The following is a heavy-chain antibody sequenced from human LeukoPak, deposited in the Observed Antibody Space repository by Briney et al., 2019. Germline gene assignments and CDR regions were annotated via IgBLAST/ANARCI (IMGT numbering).Heavy chain of an antibody. V-gene: IGHV3-30*04. J-gene: IGHJ4*02. Sequence: PGGPLRLSCAASGFTFSSYAMHWVRQAPGKGLEWVAVISYDGSNKYYADSVKGRFTIFRDNSKNTLYLQMNSLRAEDTAVYYCARDIPGIAVAGPIDYWGQGTLVTVSS. CDR3: ARDIPGIAVAGPIDY. CDR2: ISYDGSNK. D-gene: IGHD6-19*01. CDR1: GFTFSSYA.